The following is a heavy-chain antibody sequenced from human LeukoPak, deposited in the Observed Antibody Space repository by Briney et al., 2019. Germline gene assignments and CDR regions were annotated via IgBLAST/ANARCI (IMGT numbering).Heavy chain of an antibody. CDR1: AYTFTGYY. Sequence: ASVKVSCKASAYTFTGYYMHWARQAPGQGLEWMGWINPNSGGTNYAQHFQGRVTMTRYTSISTGYMELNSLRSDDTAVYYCARGGTSSNNYFVYWGQGTLVTVSS. D-gene: IGHD1-7*01. CDR3: ARGGTSSNNYFVY. CDR2: INPNSGGT. V-gene: IGHV1-2*02. J-gene: IGHJ4*02.